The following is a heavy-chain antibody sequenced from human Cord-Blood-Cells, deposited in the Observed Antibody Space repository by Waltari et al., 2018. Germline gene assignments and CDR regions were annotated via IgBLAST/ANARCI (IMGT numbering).Heavy chain of an antibody. CDR3: ARPYYDFWSGYYYFDY. CDR2: ISSSSSYI. Sequence: PGKGLEWVSSISSSSSYIYYADSVKGRFTISRDNAKNSLYLQMNSLRAEDTAVYYCARPYYDFWSGYYYFDYWGQGTLVTVSS. V-gene: IGHV3-21*01. D-gene: IGHD3-3*01. J-gene: IGHJ4*02.